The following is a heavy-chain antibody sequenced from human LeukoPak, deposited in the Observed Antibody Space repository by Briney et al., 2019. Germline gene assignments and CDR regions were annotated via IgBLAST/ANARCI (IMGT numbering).Heavy chain of an antibody. J-gene: IGHJ4*02. D-gene: IGHD3-3*02. CDR2: TRNKANSYTT. Sequence: GGSLRLSCAASGFTFSDHYMDWVRQAPGKGLEWVGRTRNKANSYTTEYAASVKGRFTISRDDSKNSLYLQMNSLKTEDTAVYYCARKGPGPGEAFFDYWGQGTLVTVSS. CDR1: GFTFSDHY. V-gene: IGHV3-72*01. CDR3: ARKGPGPGEAFFDY.